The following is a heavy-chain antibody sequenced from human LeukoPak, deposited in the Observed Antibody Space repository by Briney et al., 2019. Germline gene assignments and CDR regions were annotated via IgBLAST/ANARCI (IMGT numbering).Heavy chain of an antibody. V-gene: IGHV4-31*03. CDR3: ARGKDSSDYFDY. CDR1: GGSITSDSYY. Sequence: PSETLSLTCTVSGGSITSDSYYWSRIRQHPGKGLEWIAYIYYSGSNYYNPSLKNRVTISVDTSKNQFSLKLSSVTAADTAVYFCARGKDSSDYFDYWGQGTLVTVSS. CDR2: IYYSGSN. D-gene: IGHD3-22*01. J-gene: IGHJ4*02.